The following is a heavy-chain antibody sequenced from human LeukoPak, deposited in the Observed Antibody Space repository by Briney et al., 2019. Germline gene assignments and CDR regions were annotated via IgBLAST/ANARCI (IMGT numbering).Heavy chain of an antibody. CDR3: ARERGDYDSDNWFDS. J-gene: IGHJ5*01. CDR1: GASIGSYF. CDR2: IYYGGGT. Sequence: SETLSFTCTVSGASIGSYFWSWIRRPPGKGLEWIGYIYYGGGTNYNPSFESRITISVDTSKNRIFLNLTSVTASDTAIYYCARERGDYDSDNWFDSWGQETLVTVSS. V-gene: IGHV4-59*01. D-gene: IGHD4-17*01.